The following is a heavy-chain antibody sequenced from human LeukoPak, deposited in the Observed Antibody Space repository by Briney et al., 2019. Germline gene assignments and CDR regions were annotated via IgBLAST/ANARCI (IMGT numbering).Heavy chain of an antibody. D-gene: IGHD3-22*01. Sequence: PGGSLRLSCAASGFTFSNAWMSWVRQAPGKGLEWVANIKQDGSEKYYVDSVKGRFTISRDNAKNSLYLQMNSLRAEDTAVYYCARATLTYYYDSSGYYRWGQGTLVTVSS. CDR3: ARATLTYYYDSSGYYR. J-gene: IGHJ5*02. V-gene: IGHV3-7*01. CDR2: IKQDGSEK. CDR1: GFTFSNAW.